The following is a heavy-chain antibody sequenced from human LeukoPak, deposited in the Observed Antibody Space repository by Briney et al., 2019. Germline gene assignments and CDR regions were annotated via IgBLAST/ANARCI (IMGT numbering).Heavy chain of an antibody. CDR1: GESFWGYY. CDR3: ARGRYGDYAEYFQF. J-gene: IGHJ1*01. V-gene: IGHV4-34*01. D-gene: IGHD4-17*01. Sequence: PSETLSLTCAVYGESFWGYYWSWIRQPPGKGLEWIGEIIHSGSTNCNPSLKSRVTMSVDTSKNQFSLNLNSVTAADTAVYYCARGRYGDYAEYFQFWGQGTPVTVSS. CDR2: IIHSGST.